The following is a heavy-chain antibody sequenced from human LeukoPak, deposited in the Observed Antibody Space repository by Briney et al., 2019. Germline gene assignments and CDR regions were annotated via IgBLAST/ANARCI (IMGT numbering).Heavy chain of an antibody. CDR2: FDPEDGET. J-gene: IGHJ6*02. D-gene: IGHD2-21*02. CDR3: ATSRLVVVVTAIPNYYYYGMDV. CDR1: GYTLTELS. Sequence: GASVTVSCKVSGYTLTELSMHWVRQAPGKGLEWMGGFDPEDGETIYAQKFQGRVTMTEDTSTDTAYMELSSLRSEDTAVYYCATSRLVVVVTAIPNYYYYGMDVWGQGTTVTVSS. V-gene: IGHV1-24*01.